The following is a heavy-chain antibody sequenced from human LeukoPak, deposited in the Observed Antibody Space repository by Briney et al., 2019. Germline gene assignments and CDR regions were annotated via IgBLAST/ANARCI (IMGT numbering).Heavy chain of an antibody. CDR1: GYTLTELS. V-gene: IGHV1-24*01. J-gene: IGHJ5*02. CDR2: FDPEDGET. CDR3: AGRPATVRRTYYYGSSLWFDP. Sequence: ASVKVSCKVSGYTLTELSIHWVRQAPGKGLEWMGGFDPEDGETIYAQKFHGRVTITADESTSTAYMELSSLRSEDTAVYYCAGRPATVRRTYYYGSSLWFDPWGQGTLVTVSS. D-gene: IGHD3-22*01.